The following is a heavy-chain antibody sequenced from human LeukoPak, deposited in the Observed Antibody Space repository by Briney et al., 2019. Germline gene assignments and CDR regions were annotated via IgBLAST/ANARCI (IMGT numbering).Heavy chain of an antibody. CDR3: TTDTTVTAGFDY. J-gene: IGHJ4*02. D-gene: IGHD4-17*01. CDR1: GFTFSNAW. V-gene: IGHV3-15*01. Sequence: GGSLRLSCAASGFTFSNAWMSWVRQAPGKGLEWVGRIKSKTDGGTTDYAAPVKGRFTISRDDSKNTLYPQMNSLKTEDTAVYYCTTDTTVTAGFDYWGQGTLVTVSS. CDR2: IKSKTDGGTT.